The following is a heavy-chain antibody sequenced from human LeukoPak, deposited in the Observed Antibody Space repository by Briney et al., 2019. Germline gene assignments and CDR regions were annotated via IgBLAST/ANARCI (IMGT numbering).Heavy chain of an antibody. J-gene: IGHJ4*02. Sequence: TSETLSLTCTVSGGPMSSYYWSWIRQPPGKGLEYIGYIYYTGSTYYTPSLKSRVTISVDTSKRQFSLRLSSVSAADTAVYYCARDATAGNFDYWGQGTLVTVSS. V-gene: IGHV4-59*12. CDR3: ARDATAGNFDY. CDR1: GGPMSSYY. D-gene: IGHD6-13*01. CDR2: IYYTGST.